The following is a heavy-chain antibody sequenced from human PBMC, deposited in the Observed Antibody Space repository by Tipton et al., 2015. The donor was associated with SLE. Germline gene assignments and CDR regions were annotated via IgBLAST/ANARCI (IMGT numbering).Heavy chain of an antibody. V-gene: IGHV4-59*12. D-gene: IGHD7-27*01. CDR3: ARASWGAFDI. CDR2: IYYSGST. Sequence: LRLSCAVSGGSISSYYWSWIRQPPGKGLEWIGYIYYSGSTNYNPSLKSRVTISVDTSKNQFSLKLSSVTAADTAVYYCARASWGAFDIWGQGTMVTVSS. J-gene: IGHJ3*02. CDR1: GGSISSYY.